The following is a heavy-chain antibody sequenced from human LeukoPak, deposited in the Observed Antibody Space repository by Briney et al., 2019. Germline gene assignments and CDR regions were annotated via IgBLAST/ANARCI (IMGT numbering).Heavy chain of an antibody. Sequence: ASVKVSCKASGYTFTSYGISWVRQAPGQGLEWMGWISAYNGNTSYAQKLQGRVTMTTDTSTSTAYMELRSLRSDDTAVYYCARVKEHYGDYNIDYWGQGTLVTVSS. CDR2: ISAYNGNT. J-gene: IGHJ4*02. CDR1: GYTFTSYG. D-gene: IGHD4-17*01. CDR3: ARVKEHYGDYNIDY. V-gene: IGHV1-18*01.